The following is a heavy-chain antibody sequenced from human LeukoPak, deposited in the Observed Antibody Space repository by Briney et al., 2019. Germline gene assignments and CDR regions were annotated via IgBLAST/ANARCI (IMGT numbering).Heavy chain of an antibody. V-gene: IGHV3-53*01. CDR3: ARRAGAYSHPYDY. Sequence: GGSLRLSCTVSGFTVSNSMSWVRQAPGKGLEWVSFIYSDNTHYSDSVKGRFTISRDNSKNTLYLQMNSLRAEDTAVYYCARRAGAYSHPYDYWGQGTLVTVSS. CDR2: IYSDNT. D-gene: IGHD4/OR15-4a*01. J-gene: IGHJ4*02. CDR1: GFTVSNS.